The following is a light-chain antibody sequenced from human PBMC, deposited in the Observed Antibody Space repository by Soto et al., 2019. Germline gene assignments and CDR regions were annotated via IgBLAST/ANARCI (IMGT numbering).Light chain of an antibody. V-gene: IGLV1-40*01. CDR3: QSYDSSLSGVV. J-gene: IGLJ2*01. Sequence: QSALTQPPSVSGAPRQRVTISCTGSSSNIGAGYDVHWYQQLPGTAPKLLIYGNSNRPSGVPDRFSGSKSGTSASLAITGLQAEDEADYYCQSYDSSLSGVVFGGGTKLTVL. CDR2: GNS. CDR1: SSNIGAGYD.